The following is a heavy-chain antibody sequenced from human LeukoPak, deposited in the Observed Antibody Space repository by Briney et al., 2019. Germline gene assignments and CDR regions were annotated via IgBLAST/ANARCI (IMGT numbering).Heavy chain of an antibody. CDR3: ARVDVSYYYYGMDV. Sequence: PGGSLRLSYAAPGFTFSTYWMHWVRQAPGKGLVWVSRIYIDGSSTNYADSVKGRFTISRDNAKNTLYLQMNSLRAEDTAVYYCARVDVSYYYYGMDVWGQGTTVTVSS. J-gene: IGHJ6*02. CDR1: GFTFSTYW. V-gene: IGHV3-74*01. CDR2: IYIDGSST.